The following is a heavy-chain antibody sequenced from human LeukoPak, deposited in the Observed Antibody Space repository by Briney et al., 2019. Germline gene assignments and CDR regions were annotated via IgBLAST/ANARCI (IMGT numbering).Heavy chain of an antibody. V-gene: IGHV4-34*01. CDR3: ARTTGYSSSWYVKRYYYYYMDV. D-gene: IGHD6-13*01. Sequence: PSETLSLTCAVYGGSFSGYYWSWIRQPPGKGLEWIGEINHSGSTNYNPSLKSRVTISVDTSKNQFSLKLSSVTAADTAVYYCARTTGYSSSWYVKRYYYYYMDVWGKGTTVTVSS. CDR2: INHSGST. J-gene: IGHJ6*03. CDR1: GGSFSGYY.